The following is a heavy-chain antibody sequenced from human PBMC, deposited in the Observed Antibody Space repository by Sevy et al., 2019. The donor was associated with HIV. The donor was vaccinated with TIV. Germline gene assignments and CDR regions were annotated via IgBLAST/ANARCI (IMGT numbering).Heavy chain of an antibody. V-gene: IGHV1-24*01. CDR2: FDPGSGAT. D-gene: IGHD2-15*01. Sequence: ASVKVSCKVSGYTLTELSMHWVRQAPGKGLEWMGGFDPGSGATVYAQKFQGRVIMTEETSTDTGYMELSSLRSEDTAVYYCATVGLRYFSGASAYQGDWFDPWGQGTLVTVSS. J-gene: IGHJ5*02. CDR1: GYTLTELS. CDR3: ATVGLRYFSGASAYQGDWFDP.